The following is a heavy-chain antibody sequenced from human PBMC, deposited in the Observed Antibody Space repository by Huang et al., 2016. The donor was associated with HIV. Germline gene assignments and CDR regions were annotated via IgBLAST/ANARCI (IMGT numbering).Heavy chain of an antibody. CDR1: GYSFSSYW. V-gene: IGHV5-51*01. J-gene: IGHJ4*02. D-gene: IGHD6-6*01. CDR3: ARRFSSSSGYFDY. CDR2: SFPDDSAT. Sequence: VQLVQSGAEVKKPGESLKISCKGSGYSFSSYWIAWVRQMPGKGLEWMGISFPDDSATTYGPSCEGQVTISADKSSGTAYLQWSSLKASDTAMYYCARRFSSSSGYFDYWGQGSLVTVSS.